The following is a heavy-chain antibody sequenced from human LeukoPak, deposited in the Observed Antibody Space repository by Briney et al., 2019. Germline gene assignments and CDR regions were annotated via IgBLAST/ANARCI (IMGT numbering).Heavy chain of an antibody. V-gene: IGHV3-23*01. J-gene: IGHJ4*02. CDR2: ISGRGANT. CDR3: AKPHFDY. Sequence: GGSLRLSCAASGFSFSNYAMSWVRQAPGKGLEWVSAISGRGANTYYADSVKGRFTISRDNSRNTLYLQMNSLRAEDTAVYYCAKPHFDYWGQGALVTVSS. CDR1: GFSFSNYA.